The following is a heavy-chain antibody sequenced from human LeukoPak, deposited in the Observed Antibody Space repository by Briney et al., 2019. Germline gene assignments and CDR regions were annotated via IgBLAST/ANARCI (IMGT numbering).Heavy chain of an antibody. V-gene: IGHV4-34*01. CDR3: AKGRSGSYYYSYGMDV. CDR1: GGSFSGYY. D-gene: IGHD3-10*01. Sequence: SETLSLTCAVYGGSFSGYYWSWIRQPPGKGLEWIGEINHSGSTNYNPSLKSRVIISVDTSKNQFSLKLSSVTAADTAVYYCAKGRSGSYYYSYGMDVWGRGTTVTVSS. CDR2: INHSGST. J-gene: IGHJ6*04.